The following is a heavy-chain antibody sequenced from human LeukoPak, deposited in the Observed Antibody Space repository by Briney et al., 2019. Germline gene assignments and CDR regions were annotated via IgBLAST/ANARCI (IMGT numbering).Heavy chain of an antibody. CDR3: ARLFSYGSGSYYPYYYYMDV. CDR1: GYSFTSYW. D-gene: IGHD3-10*01. J-gene: IGHJ6*03. V-gene: IGHV5-51*01. CDR2: IYPGDSDT. Sequence: GESLKISCKGSGYSFTSYWIGWVRQMPGKGLEWMGIIYPGDSDTRYSPSFQGQVTISADKSISTAYLQWSSLKASDTAMYYCARLFSYGSGSYYPYYYYMDVWGKGTTVTVSS.